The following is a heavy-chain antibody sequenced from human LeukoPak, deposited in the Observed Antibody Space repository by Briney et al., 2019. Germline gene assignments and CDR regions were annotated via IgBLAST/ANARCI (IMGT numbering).Heavy chain of an antibody. CDR3: AELGITMIGGV. Sequence: GGSLRLSCATSGFNFSAYGMQWVRQAPGKGVEWVAFIQYDGNKKYYAQSVRGRFIISRDNSENTLYLQMNSLRAEDTAVYYCAELGITMIGGVWGKGTTVTISS. D-gene: IGHD3-10*02. V-gene: IGHV3-30*02. CDR2: IQYDGNKK. CDR1: GFNFSAYG. J-gene: IGHJ6*04.